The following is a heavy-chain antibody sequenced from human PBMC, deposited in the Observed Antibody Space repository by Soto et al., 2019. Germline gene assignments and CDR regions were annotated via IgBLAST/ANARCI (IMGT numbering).Heavy chain of an antibody. V-gene: IGHV3-74*01. CDR1: W. CDR2: INSDGSST. CDR3: ATLGGVATGWGI. D-gene: IGHD5-12*01. Sequence: WMHWVRQAPGKGLVWVSRINSDGSSTSYADSVKGRFTISRDNAKNTLYLQMNSLRAEDTAVYYCATLGGVATGWGIWGQGTMVTVSS. J-gene: IGHJ3*02.